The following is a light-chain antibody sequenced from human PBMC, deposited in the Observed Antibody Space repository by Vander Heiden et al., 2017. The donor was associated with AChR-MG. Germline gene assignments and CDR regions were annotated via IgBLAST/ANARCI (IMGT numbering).Light chain of an antibody. CDR1: SSDIGTYHS. J-gene: IGLJ2*01. CDR2: AFT. CDR3: TSYAHNHTLVL. V-gene: IGLV2-14*03. Sequence: QSALTQPASVSGSPGQSIHFSCPGTSSDIGTYHSASWYLQPPGKAPRLLIYAFTNRPAGVSDRFCGSKYGNTASLTISGLLSEDEADYYCTSYAHNHTLVLFGGGTQLTVL.